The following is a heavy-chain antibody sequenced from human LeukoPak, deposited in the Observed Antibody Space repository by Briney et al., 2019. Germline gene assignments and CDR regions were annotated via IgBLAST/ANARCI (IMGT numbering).Heavy chain of an antibody. V-gene: IGHV3-64D*06. Sequence: GGSLRLSCSASGFTFSSYAMHWVRQAPGKGLEYASAISSNGGSTYYADSVKGRFTISRDNSKNTLYLQMSSLRAEDTAVYYCVKDTNDMNYWGQGTLVTVSS. CDR3: VKDTNDMNY. D-gene: IGHD3-9*01. J-gene: IGHJ4*02. CDR1: GFTFSSYA. CDR2: ISSNGGST.